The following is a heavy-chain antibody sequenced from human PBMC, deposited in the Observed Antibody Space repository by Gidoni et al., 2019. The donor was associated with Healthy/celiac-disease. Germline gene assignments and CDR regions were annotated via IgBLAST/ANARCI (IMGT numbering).Heavy chain of an antibody. Sequence: EWVANIKQAGSEKDYADSAKGRFTIARDNAKNSLQLQMNSLRAEETAVYYCARDPRAAGIDYYYYYGMDVWGQGTTVTVSS. CDR2: IKQAGSEK. V-gene: IGHV3-7*01. CDR3: ARDPRAAGIDYYYYYGMDV. D-gene: IGHD6-13*01. J-gene: IGHJ6*02.